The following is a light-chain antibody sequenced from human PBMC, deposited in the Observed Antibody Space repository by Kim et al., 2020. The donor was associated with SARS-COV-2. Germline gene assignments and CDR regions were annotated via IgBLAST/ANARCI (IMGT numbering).Light chain of an antibody. CDR3: QAWDSSTAV. Sequence: GSPGQTASIPCSGDKLGDKYACWYQQKPGQSPGLVIYQDSKRPSGIPERFSGSNSGNTATLTISGTQAMDEADYYCQAWDSSTAVFGGGTQLTVL. CDR2: QDS. CDR1: KLGDKY. J-gene: IGLJ2*01. V-gene: IGLV3-1*01.